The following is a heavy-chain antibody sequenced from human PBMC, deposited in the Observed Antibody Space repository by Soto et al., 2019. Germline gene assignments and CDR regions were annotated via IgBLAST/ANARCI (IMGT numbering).Heavy chain of an antibody. CDR3: ARRAYSAYDYS. J-gene: IGHJ5*02. CDR1: GFTFSGYT. V-gene: IGHV3-23*01. CDR2: ISDSGGTT. Sequence: EVQLLESGGGLVQPGGSLRLSCAASGFTFSGYTMNWVRQAPGKGLEWVSAISDSGGTTHYADSVKGRFTISRDNSKNTLYLQMNSPRAEDTALYYCARRAYSAYDYSWGQGTLVTVSS. D-gene: IGHD5-12*01.